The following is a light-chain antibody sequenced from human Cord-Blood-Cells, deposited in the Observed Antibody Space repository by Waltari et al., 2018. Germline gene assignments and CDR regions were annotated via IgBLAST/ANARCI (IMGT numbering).Light chain of an antibody. Sequence: DIQMTHSPSSLSASVGDRVTITCRASQSISSYLNWYQQKPGKAPKPLIYAASSLQSGVPSRFSGSGSGTDFTLTISSLQPEDFATYYCQQSYSTPRYTFGQGTKLEIK. CDR1: QSISSY. CDR3: QQSYSTPRYT. V-gene: IGKV1-39*01. CDR2: AAS. J-gene: IGKJ2*01.